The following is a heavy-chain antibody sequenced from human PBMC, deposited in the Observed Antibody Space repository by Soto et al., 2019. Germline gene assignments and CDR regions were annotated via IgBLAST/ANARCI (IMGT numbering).Heavy chain of an antibody. J-gene: IGHJ6*02. Sequence: ASVEVSCKASGYTFTGYYMHWVLQAPGQGLEWMGWINPNSGGTNYAQKFQGWVTMTRDTSISTAYMELSRLRSDDTAVYYCARGALVVIPARYGMDVWGQGTTVTVSS. CDR2: INPNSGGT. D-gene: IGHD3-22*01. CDR1: GYTFTGYY. CDR3: ARGALVVIPARYGMDV. V-gene: IGHV1-2*04.